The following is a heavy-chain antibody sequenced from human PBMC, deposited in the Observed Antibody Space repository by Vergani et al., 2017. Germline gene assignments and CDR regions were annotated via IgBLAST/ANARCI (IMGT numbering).Heavy chain of an antibody. Sequence: QVQLVQSGGGVVQPGGSLRLSCAASGFTFSSYGMHWVRQAPGKGLEWVSVIYSGGSTYYADSVKGRFTISRDNSKNTLYLQMNSLRAEDTAVYYCARVPINDFLFDYWGQGTLVTVSS. V-gene: IGHV3-NL1*01. CDR3: ARVPINDFLFDY. D-gene: IGHD2-2*01. CDR1: GFTFSSYG. J-gene: IGHJ4*02. CDR2: IYSGGST.